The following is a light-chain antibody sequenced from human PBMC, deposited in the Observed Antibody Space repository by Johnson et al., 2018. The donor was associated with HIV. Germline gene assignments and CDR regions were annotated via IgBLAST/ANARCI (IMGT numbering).Light chain of an antibody. CDR1: SSNLGNNY. CDR2: ETN. Sequence: QSVLSQPPSVSAAPGQQVTISCSGSSSNLGNNYVSWYQQLPGTAPKLLIYETNTRPSGIPDRFSGPKSRTSATLGITGLQTGDEAEYYCGTWDSSLSAHGFGTGTKVTVL. V-gene: IGLV1-51*02. J-gene: IGLJ1*01. CDR3: GTWDSSLSAHG.